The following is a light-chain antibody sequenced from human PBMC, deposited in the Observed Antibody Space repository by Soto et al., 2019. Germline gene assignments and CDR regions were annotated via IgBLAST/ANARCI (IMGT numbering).Light chain of an antibody. V-gene: IGLV2-8*01. CDR3: SSYAGSNNFVV. CDR2: EVT. Sequence: QSALTQPPSASGSPGQSVTISCTGTSSDVGGYNYVSWYQQHPGKAPKLMISEVTKRPSGVPDRFSGSKSGNTASLTVSGLQAEDAADYYCSSYAGSNNFVVFGGGTKVTVL. CDR1: SSDVGGYNY. J-gene: IGLJ2*01.